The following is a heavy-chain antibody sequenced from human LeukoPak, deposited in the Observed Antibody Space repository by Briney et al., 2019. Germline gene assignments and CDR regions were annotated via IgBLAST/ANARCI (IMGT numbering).Heavy chain of an antibody. Sequence: ASVKVSCKASGYTFTNYDINWVRQATGQGLEWMGWMNPDSGNTGFAQKFQGRVTMTRNTSINAAYMELSSLRFEDTAVYYCASLGSSWPLDYWGQGTLVTVSS. CDR2: MNPDSGNT. V-gene: IGHV1-8*01. J-gene: IGHJ4*02. D-gene: IGHD6-13*01. CDR1: GYTFTNYD. CDR3: ASLGSSWPLDY.